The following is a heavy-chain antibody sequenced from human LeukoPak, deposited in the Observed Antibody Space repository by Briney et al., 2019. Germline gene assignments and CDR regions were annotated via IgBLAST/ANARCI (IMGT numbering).Heavy chain of an antibody. CDR2: INPNSGGT. D-gene: IGHD5-12*01. CDR1: GYTFTGYY. Sequence: ASVKVSCKDSGYTFTGYYMHWVRQAPGQGLEWMGCINPNSGGTNHAQKFQGRVTMTRDTSISTAYMELSRLRSDDTAVYYCARDRVVATIDGMDVWGQGTTVTVSS. V-gene: IGHV1-2*02. J-gene: IGHJ6*02. CDR3: ARDRVVATIDGMDV.